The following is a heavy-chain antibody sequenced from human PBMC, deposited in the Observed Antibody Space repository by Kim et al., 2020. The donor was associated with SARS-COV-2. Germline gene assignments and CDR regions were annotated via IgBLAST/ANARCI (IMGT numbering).Heavy chain of an antibody. V-gene: IGHV3-21*01. D-gene: IGHD2-21*01. Sequence: GESLKISCAASGFTFSSYTMNWVRQAPGKGLEWVSSISSTSNYIYYADSVRGRFTISRDNTKNSLYLQINSLRAEDTAVYYCARGRAQAYYSDYWGQGTLVTVSS. CDR3: ARGRAQAYYSDY. CDR1: GFTFSSYT. CDR2: ISSTSNYI. J-gene: IGHJ4*02.